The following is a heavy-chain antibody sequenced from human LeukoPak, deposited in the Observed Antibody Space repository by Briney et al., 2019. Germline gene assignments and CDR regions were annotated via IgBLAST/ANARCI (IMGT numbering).Heavy chain of an antibody. CDR3: ARDLDGRGGA. J-gene: IGHJ5*02. Sequence: GGSLRLSCAASGFTFSTYWMHWVRQAPGTGLVWVSRTNEDGSITNYADSVKGRFTISRDNAEDTLYLQMNSLRAEDTAVYFCARDLDGRGGAWGPGTLVTVSS. CDR1: GFTFSTYW. CDR2: TNEDGSIT. D-gene: IGHD1-26*01. V-gene: IGHV3-74*01.